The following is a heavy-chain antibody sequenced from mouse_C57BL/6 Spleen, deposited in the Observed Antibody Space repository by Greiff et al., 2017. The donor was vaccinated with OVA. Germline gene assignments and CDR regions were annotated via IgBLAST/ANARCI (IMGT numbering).Heavy chain of an antibody. D-gene: IGHD1-1*01. CDR3: ARSPITTGVAEGWYFDV. CDR2: ISYSGST. J-gene: IGHJ1*03. CDR1: GYSITSGYD. Sequence: EVKLVESGPGMVKPSQSLSLTCTVTGYSITSGYDWHWIRHFPGNKLEWMGYISYSGSTNYNPSLKSRISITHDTSKNHFFLKLNSVTTEDTATDYCARSPITTGVAEGWYFDVWGTGTTVTVSS. V-gene: IGHV3-1*01.